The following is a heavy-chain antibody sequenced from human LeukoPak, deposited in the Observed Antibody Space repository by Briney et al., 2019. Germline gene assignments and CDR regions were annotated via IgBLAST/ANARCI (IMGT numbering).Heavy chain of an antibody. V-gene: IGHV3-30*03. CDR3: ARDADTTTRNWYFDL. CDR1: GFTFRNYG. CDR2: ISYDGTKK. J-gene: IGHJ2*01. D-gene: IGHD3-16*01. Sequence: GRSLRLSCAPSGFTFRNYGIHWVRQAPGEGLEWVAAISYDGTKKFYSDSGEGRFTISRDNSMNTLYLQINSLRAEDTALYFCARDADTTTRNWYFDLWGRGTLLTVSS.